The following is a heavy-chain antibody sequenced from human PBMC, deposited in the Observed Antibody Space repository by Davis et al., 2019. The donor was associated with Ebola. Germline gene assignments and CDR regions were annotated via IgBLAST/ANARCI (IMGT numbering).Heavy chain of an antibody. V-gene: IGHV1-18*04. CDR3: ARAQFPTTSDH. J-gene: IGHJ4*02. CDR2: INPHNGNT. D-gene: IGHD1-1*01. CDR1: GYTFTNYG. Sequence: ASVKVSCKASGYTFTNYGITWVRQAPGQGLEWMGWINPHNGNTNYAQNVRGRVTLTTDTSTSTAYMEVGSLRSDDTAVYYCARAQFPTTSDHWGQGTLVTVSS.